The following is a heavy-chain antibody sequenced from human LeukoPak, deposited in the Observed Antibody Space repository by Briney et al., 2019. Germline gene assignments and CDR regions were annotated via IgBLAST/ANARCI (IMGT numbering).Heavy chain of an antibody. J-gene: IGHJ5*02. CDR3: ARHNDCSSTSCYWFWFDP. CDR1: GGSFSGYY. CDR2: INHSGST. V-gene: IGHV4-34*01. D-gene: IGHD2-2*01. Sequence: SETLSLTCAVYGGSFSGYYWSWIRQPPGKGLEWIGEINHSGSTNYNPSLKSRVTISVDTSKNQFSLKLSSVTAADTAVYYCARHNDCSSTSCYWFWFDPWGQGTLVTVSS.